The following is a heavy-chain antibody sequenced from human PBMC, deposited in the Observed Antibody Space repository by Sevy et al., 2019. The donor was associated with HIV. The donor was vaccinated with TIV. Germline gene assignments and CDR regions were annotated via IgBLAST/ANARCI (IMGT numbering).Heavy chain of an antibody. CDR3: TTIYNYYDRSGYYFPFYYYYYGMDV. CDR2: IKSKTDGGTT. D-gene: IGHD3-22*01. J-gene: IGHJ6*01. Sequence: GGSLRLSCAASGFTFSNAWMSWVRQAPGKGLEWVGRIKSKTDGGTTDYAAPVKGRFTISRDDSKNTLYLQMNSLKTEDTAVYYCTTIYNYYDRSGYYFPFYYYYYGMDVWGQGTTVTVSS. V-gene: IGHV3-15*01. CDR1: GFTFSNAW.